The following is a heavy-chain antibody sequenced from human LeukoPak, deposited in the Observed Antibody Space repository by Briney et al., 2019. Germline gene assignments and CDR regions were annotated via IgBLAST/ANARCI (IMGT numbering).Heavy chain of an antibody. V-gene: IGHV3-48*01. CDR2: IGSSVSTR. CDR1: GFTFSNYN. D-gene: IGHD3-3*01. J-gene: IGHJ4*02. CDR3: AREGSDFWSGYSKGYFDY. Sequence: GGSLRLSCAVSGFTFSNYNMNWVRRAPGKGLEWVSYIGSSVSTRYYADSVKGRFTISRDNGKHSLYLQMNSLRAEDTAVYYCAREGSDFWSGYSKGYFDYWGQGTLSPSPQ.